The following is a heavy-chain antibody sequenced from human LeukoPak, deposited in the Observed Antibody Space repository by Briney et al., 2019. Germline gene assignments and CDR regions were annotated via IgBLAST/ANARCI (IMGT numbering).Heavy chain of an antibody. Sequence: SETLSLTCGVFGGSFSGYYWTWLRQPPGKGLEWIGQINHRGSSHYNPSLRSRVTISVDTSKTQFSLKLTSVTAADTAVYYCARDSAPSDWNYDYWGQGTLVTVSS. CDR1: GGSFSGYY. J-gene: IGHJ4*02. D-gene: IGHD1-7*01. CDR2: INHRGSS. V-gene: IGHV4-34*01. CDR3: ARDSAPSDWNYDY.